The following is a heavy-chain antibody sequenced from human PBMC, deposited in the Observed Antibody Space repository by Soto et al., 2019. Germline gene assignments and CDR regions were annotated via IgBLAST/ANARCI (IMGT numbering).Heavy chain of an antibody. V-gene: IGHV3-30*18. CDR1: GFTFRSFG. D-gene: IGHD2-2*02. CDR3: AKHLEYTPSDGMDV. CDR2: ISYDGSDE. J-gene: IGHJ6*02. Sequence: HPGGSLRLSCAASGFTFRSFGMHWVRQAPGKGLEWVALISYDGSDEYYADSVKGRFTVSRDNSKNTLYLQMNSLQVEDTAIYYRAKHLEYTPSDGMDVWGQGTTVTVSS.